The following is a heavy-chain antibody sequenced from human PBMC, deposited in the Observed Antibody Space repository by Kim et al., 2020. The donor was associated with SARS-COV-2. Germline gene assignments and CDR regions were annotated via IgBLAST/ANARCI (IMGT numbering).Heavy chain of an antibody. D-gene: IGHD3-10*01. Sequence: SETLSLTCAVSGGSISSSNWWSWVRQPPGKGLEWIGEIYHSGSTNYNPSLKSRVTISVDKSKNQFSLKLSSVTAADTAVYYCARGGGVQGVLGGMDVWGQGTTVTVSS. CDR2: IYHSGST. J-gene: IGHJ6*02. V-gene: IGHV4-4*02. CDR3: ARGGGVQGVLGGMDV. CDR1: GGSISSSNW.